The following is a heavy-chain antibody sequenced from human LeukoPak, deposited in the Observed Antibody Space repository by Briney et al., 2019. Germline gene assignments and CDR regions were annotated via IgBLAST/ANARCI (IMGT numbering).Heavy chain of an antibody. J-gene: IGHJ2*01. CDR2: IKQDGSEK. Sequence: GGSLRLSCATSGVILSPYWMSWVRQAPGKGLEWVANIKQDGSEKNYVDSVKGRFTISRDNANNLVFLQMNNLRVEHTALYFCTRIFHSASWFFDLWGRGTLVTVSS. V-gene: IGHV3-7*01. D-gene: IGHD4/OR15-4a*01. CDR3: TRIFHSASWFFDL. CDR1: GVILSPYW.